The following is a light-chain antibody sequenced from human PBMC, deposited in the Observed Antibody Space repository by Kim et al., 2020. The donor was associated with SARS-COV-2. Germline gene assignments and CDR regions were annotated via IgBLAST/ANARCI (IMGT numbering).Light chain of an antibody. CDR3: SSYTSSSTKV. Sequence: GQSITISCTGTSSDVGGYNYVSGYQQHPGKAPKLLSYDVSNRPSGVSNRFSGSKSGNTASLTISGLQAEDEADYYCSSYTSSSTKVFGGGTQLTVL. V-gene: IGLV2-14*03. CDR2: DVS. J-gene: IGLJ2*01. CDR1: SSDVGGYNY.